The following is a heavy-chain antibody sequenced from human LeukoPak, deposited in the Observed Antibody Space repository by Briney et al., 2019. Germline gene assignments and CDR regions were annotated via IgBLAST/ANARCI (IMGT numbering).Heavy chain of an antibody. V-gene: IGHV3-30*02. CDR2: IRYDGSNK. D-gene: IGHD6-13*01. CDR3: AKDPPGWDIAAAGYFDY. J-gene: IGHJ4*02. CDR1: GFTFSSYE. Sequence: PGGSLRLSCAASGFTFSSYEMNWVRQAPGKGLEWVAFIRYDGSNKYYADSVKGRFTISRDNSKNTLYLQMNSLRAEDTAVYYCAKDPPGWDIAAAGYFDYWGQGTLVTVSS.